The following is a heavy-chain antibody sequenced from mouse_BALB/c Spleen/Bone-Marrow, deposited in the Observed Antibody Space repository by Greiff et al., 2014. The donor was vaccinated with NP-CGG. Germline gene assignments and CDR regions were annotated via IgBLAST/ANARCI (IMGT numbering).Heavy chain of an antibody. CDR3: ARDMGLLRFDY. V-gene: IGHV7-3*02. CDR2: IRNKANGYTT. Sequence: EVKLVESGGGLVQPGGSLRLSCATSGFTFTDYYMSWVRQPPGKALEWLGFIRNKANGYTTGYSASVKGRFTISRDNSQSILYLQMNTLRAEDSATYYCARDMGLLRFDYWGQGTTLTVSS. J-gene: IGHJ2*01. D-gene: IGHD1-1*01. CDR1: GFTFTDYY.